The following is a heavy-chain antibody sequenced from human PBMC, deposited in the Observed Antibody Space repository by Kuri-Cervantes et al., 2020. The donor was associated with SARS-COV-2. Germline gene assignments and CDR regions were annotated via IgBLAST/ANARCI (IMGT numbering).Heavy chain of an antibody. CDR3: ARDGRSVAGPGVDY. Sequence: GSLRLSCAVSGYSISSGYYWGWIRQPPGKGLEWIGSIYYSGSTYYNPSLKSRVTISVDTSKNQFSLKLSSVTAADTAVYYCARDGRSVAGPGVDYWGQGTLVTVSS. CDR2: IYYSGST. CDR1: GYSISSGYY. J-gene: IGHJ4*02. D-gene: IGHD6-19*01. V-gene: IGHV4-38-2*02.